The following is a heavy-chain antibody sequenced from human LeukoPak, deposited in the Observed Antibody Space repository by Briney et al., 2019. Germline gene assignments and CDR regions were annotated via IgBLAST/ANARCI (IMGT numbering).Heavy chain of an antibody. V-gene: IGHV3-53*01. Sequence: GGSLRLSCAASGFTFSSYGMSWVRQAPGKGLEWVSVFYSGGATYYADSVKGRFTISRDDSSNTVHLQMKSLRVEDTAVYYCARSRDVWFGELASWGQGTLVTVSS. CDR2: FYSGGAT. D-gene: IGHD3-10*01. CDR1: GFTFSSYG. J-gene: IGHJ5*02. CDR3: ARSRDVWFGELAS.